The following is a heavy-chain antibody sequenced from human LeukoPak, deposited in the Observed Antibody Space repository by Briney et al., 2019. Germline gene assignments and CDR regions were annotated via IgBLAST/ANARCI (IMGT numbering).Heavy chain of an antibody. D-gene: IGHD3-22*01. CDR2: LRGSGGST. J-gene: IGHJ4*02. CDR3: AKVLYYYDSSGYHAFDY. Sequence: GGSLRLSCAASGFTFSSYAMSWVRQAPGKGLEWVSALRGSGGSTYFADSVKGRFTISRDNSKNTLYLPMNSLRAEDTAVYYCAKVLYYYDSSGYHAFDYWGQGTLVTVSS. V-gene: IGHV3-23*01. CDR1: GFTFSSYA.